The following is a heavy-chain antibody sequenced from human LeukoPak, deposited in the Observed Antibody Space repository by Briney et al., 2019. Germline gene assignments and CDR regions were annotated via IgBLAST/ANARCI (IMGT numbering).Heavy chain of an antibody. CDR3: ARDLTLVNYDFWGGPRDVYYMDV. CDR2: INPNSGGT. V-gene: IGHV1-2*02. Sequence: GASVKVSCKASGYTFTGYYMHWVRQAPGQGLEWMGWINPNSGGTNYAQKFQGRVTMTRDTSISTAYMELSRLRSDDTAVYYCARDLTLVNYDFWGGPRDVYYMDVWGKGTTVTVSS. CDR1: GYTFTGYY. J-gene: IGHJ6*03. D-gene: IGHD3-3*01.